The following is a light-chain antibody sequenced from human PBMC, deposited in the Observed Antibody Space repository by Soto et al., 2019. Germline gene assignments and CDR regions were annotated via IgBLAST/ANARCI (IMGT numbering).Light chain of an antibody. CDR3: QHYIAYPYT. J-gene: IGKJ2*01. CDR2: EAS. V-gene: IGKV1-5*03. Sequence: DIRMTQSPSALSASVGDRVTITCQASQSIDTSLAWYQQKSGKAPNLLIYEASTLETGVPPRFSGSGSGTEFTLTIASVHPDDFATYYCQHYIAYPYTFGQGTSLEIK. CDR1: QSIDTS.